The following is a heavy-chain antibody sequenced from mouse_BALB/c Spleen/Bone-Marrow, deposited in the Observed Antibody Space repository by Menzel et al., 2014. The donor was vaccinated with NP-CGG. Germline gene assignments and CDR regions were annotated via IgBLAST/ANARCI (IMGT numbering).Heavy chain of an antibody. CDR3: AYGSSYDYFDY. J-gene: IGHJ2*01. CDR1: GFNIKDTY. Sequence: EVQLQQSGAELVKPGASVKLSCTASGFNIKDTYRHWVKQRPEQGLEWIGRIDPANGNTKYDPKFQGKATITADTSSNTAYLQLNSLTSEDTAVYYCAYGSSYDYFDYWGQGTTLTVSS. CDR2: IDPANGNT. V-gene: IGHV14-3*02. D-gene: IGHD1-1*01.